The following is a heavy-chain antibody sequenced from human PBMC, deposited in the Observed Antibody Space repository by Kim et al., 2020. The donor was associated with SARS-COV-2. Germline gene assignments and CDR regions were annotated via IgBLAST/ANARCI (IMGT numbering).Heavy chain of an antibody. D-gene: IGHD4-17*01. CDR2: ISSSSSYI. CDR1: GFTFSSYS. J-gene: IGHJ4*02. Sequence: GGSLRLSCAASGFTFSSYSMNWVRQAPGKGLEWVSSISSSSSYIYYADSVKGRFTISRDNAKNSLYLQMNSLRAEDTAVYYCARGNDYGDYVPYHYFDYWGQGTLVTVSS. CDR3: ARGNDYGDYVPYHYFDY. V-gene: IGHV3-21*01.